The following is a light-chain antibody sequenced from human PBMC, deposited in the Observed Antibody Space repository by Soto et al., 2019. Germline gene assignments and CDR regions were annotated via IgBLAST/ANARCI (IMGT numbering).Light chain of an antibody. CDR1: SSDIGGYNY. Sequence: QSVLTQPASVSGSPGQSITISCTGTSSDIGGYNYVSWYQQHPGKAPKLMIYGVSNRPSGVSDRFSGSKSGNTASLTISGLQAEDEADYYCCSYAGSSTFHVVFGGGTKLTVL. CDR3: CSYAGSSTFHVV. V-gene: IGLV2-23*02. J-gene: IGLJ2*01. CDR2: GVS.